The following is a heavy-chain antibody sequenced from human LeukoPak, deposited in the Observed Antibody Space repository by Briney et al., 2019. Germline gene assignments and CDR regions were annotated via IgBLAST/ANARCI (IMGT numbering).Heavy chain of an antibody. D-gene: IGHD2-2*01. V-gene: IGHV4-4*02. CDR2: IYHSGST. CDR3: ARDRGSSTRDYYYYYGMDV. Sequence: SETPSLTCAVSGGSISSSNWWSWVRQPPGKGLEWIGEIYHSGSTNYNPSLESRVTISVDKSKNQFSLKLSSVTAADTAVYYCARDRGSSTRDYYYYYGMDVWGQGTTVTVSS. J-gene: IGHJ6*02. CDR1: GGSISSSNW.